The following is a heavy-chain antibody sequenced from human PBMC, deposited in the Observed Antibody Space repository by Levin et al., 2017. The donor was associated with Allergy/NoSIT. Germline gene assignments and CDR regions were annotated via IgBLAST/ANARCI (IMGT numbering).Heavy chain of an antibody. CDR1: GGTFSSYP. CDR3: ARGRQGPPGTTGTTRGYYYYMDV. Sequence: SVKVSCKASGGTFSSYPISWVRQAPGQGLEWMGRIIPILGIANYAQKSQGRVTITADKSTSTAYMELSSLRSEDTAVYYCARGRQGPPGTTGTTRGYYYYMDVWGKGTTVTVSS. D-gene: IGHD1-1*01. J-gene: IGHJ6*03. V-gene: IGHV1-69*04. CDR2: IIPILGIA.